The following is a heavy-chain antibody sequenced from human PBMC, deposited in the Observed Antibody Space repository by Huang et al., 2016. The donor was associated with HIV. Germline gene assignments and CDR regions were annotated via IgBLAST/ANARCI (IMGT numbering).Heavy chain of an antibody. D-gene: IGHD3-10*01. J-gene: IGHJ5*02. CDR2: VNDGGDI. CDR1: GESLGTYY. CDR3: ARRFRVAATRKWFDP. Sequence: QVQLQQWGAGLLKPSETLSLTCSVYGESLGTYYWAGIRRPPGKGLQWIGEVNDGGDINYTPSLGSRVTISVDTSRNQVSLTLTSMTAADTATYYCARRFRVAATRKWFDPWGQGTLVIVSS. V-gene: IGHV4-34*01.